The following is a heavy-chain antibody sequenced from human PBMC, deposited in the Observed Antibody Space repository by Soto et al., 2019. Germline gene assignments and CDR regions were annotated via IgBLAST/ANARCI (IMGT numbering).Heavy chain of an antibody. V-gene: IGHV3-23*01. CDR2: ISGSGGST. Sequence: HPGGSLRLSCAASGFTFSSYAMSWVRQAPGKGLEWVSAISGSGGSTYYANSVKGRFTISRDNSRNTLYLQMNSLRAEDTAVYYCAKAAPQDFWSGYYYGMDVWGQGTTVTVSS. J-gene: IGHJ6*02. CDR3: AKAAPQDFWSGYYYGMDV. D-gene: IGHD3-3*01. CDR1: GFTFSSYA.